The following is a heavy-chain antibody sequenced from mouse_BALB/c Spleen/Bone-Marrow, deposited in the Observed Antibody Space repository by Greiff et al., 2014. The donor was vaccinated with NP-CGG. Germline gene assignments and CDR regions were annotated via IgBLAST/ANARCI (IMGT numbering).Heavy chain of an antibody. V-gene: IGHV1S132*01. CDR1: GYTFTSYW. CDR2: IFPGTGTT. Sequence: VMLVESGAELVKPGASVKLSCKTSGYTFTSYWIQWVKQRPGQGLGWIGEIFPGTGTTYYNEKFKDKATLTIDTSPSAAYMQLSSLTSEDSAVYFCARKGISTVIATAYYFDYWGQGSTLTVSS. D-gene: IGHD2-4*01. CDR3: ARKGISTVIATAYYFDY. J-gene: IGHJ2*01.